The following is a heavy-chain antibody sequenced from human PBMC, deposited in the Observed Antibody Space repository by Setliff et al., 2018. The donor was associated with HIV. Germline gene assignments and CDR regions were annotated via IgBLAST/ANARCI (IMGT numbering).Heavy chain of an antibody. CDR3: ARGASSSAVYYYYYYMDV. J-gene: IGHJ6*03. D-gene: IGHD6-6*01. CDR2: INTNTGDP. CDR1: GYIFTNYA. Sequence: ASVKVSCKASGYIFTNYAMNWVRQAPGQGPEWMGWINTNTGDPTDGQGFTGRFVLSLDTSVSTAYLQITSLKAEDTAVYYCARGASSSAVYYYYYYMDVLGKGTTVTVSS. V-gene: IGHV7-4-1*02.